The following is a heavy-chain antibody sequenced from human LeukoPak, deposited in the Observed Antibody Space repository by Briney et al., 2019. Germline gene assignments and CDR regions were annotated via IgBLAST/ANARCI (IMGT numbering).Heavy chain of an antibody. D-gene: IGHD5-24*01. V-gene: IGHV1-18*01. Sequence: ASVKVPCKASGYTFTSYGISWVRQAPGQGLEWMGWISAYNGNTNYAQKLQGRVTMTTDTSTSTAYMELRSLRSDDTAVYYCARAVEMATTSDYWGQGTLVTVSS. CDR1: GYTFTSYG. J-gene: IGHJ4*02. CDR2: ISAYNGNT. CDR3: ARAVEMATTSDY.